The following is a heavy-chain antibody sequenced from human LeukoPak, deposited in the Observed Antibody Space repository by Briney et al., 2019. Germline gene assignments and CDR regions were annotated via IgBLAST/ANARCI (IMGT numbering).Heavy chain of an antibody. CDR1: GFTFSSYW. Sequence: GGSPRLSCAASGFTFSSYWMNWVRQAPGKGLVWVSRIASDGSSTAYADSVKGRFSISRDNAKNTLYLQMNSLRVEDTAVYYCARGRPHGNDYWGQGTLVTVSS. J-gene: IGHJ4*02. CDR2: IASDGSST. D-gene: IGHD4-23*01. V-gene: IGHV3-74*01. CDR3: ARGRPHGNDY.